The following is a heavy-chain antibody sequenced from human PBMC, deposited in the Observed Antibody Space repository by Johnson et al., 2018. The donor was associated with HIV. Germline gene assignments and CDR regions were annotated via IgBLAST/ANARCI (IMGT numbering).Heavy chain of an antibody. CDR1: GFTFDDYT. CDR2: ISWDGGST. Sequence: QLVESGGVVVQPGGSLRLSCAASGFTFDDYTMHWVRQAPGTGLEWLSLISWDGGSTYYADSVKGCSTISRDNSKNSVYLQMSSLRTEDTALYYCVKDIQVGVSDAFDIWGQGTTVTVSS. CDR3: VKDIQVGVSDAFDI. V-gene: IGHV3-43*01. J-gene: IGHJ3*02. D-gene: IGHD3-3*01.